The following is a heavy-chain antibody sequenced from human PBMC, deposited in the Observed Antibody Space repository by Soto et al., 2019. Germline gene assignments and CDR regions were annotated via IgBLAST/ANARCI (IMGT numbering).Heavy chain of an antibody. Sequence: GGSLRLSCAASGFTFSNAWMSWVRQAPGKGLEWVGRIKSKTDGGTTDYAAPVKGRFTISRDDSKNTLYLQMNSLKTEDTAVYYCTTGTYYGSGSSGLDYWGQGTLVTVSS. V-gene: IGHV3-15*01. J-gene: IGHJ4*02. D-gene: IGHD3-10*01. CDR2: IKSKTDGGTT. CDR3: TTGTYYGSGSSGLDY. CDR1: GFTFSNAW.